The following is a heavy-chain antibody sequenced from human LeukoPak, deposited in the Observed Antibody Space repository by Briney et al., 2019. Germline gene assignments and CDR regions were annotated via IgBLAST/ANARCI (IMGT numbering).Heavy chain of an antibody. CDR2: IYHSGST. CDR3: ARDRLYGSGSDY. V-gene: IGHV4-30-2*01. D-gene: IGHD3-10*01. Sequence: TLSLTCTVSGGSISSGGYYWSWIRQPPGKGLEWIGYIYHSGSTYYNPSLKSRVTISVDRSKNQFSLKLSSVTAADTAVYYCARDRLYGSGSDYWGQGTLVTVSS. J-gene: IGHJ4*02. CDR1: GGSISSGGYY.